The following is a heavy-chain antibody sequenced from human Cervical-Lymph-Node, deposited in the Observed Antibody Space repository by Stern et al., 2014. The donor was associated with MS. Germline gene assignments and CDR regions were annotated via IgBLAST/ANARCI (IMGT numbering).Heavy chain of an antibody. CDR3: ARWVTAIDYWYFDL. CDR2: IYYSGST. J-gene: IGHJ2*01. D-gene: IGHD2-21*02. CDR1: GGSISSYY. V-gene: IGHV4-59*08. Sequence: VQLEESGPGLVKPSETLSLTCTVSGGSISSYYWSWIRQPPGKGLEWIGYIYYSGSTNYNPSLKSRVTISVDTSKNQFSLKLGPVTAADTAVYYCARWVTAIDYWYFDLWGRGTLVTVSS.